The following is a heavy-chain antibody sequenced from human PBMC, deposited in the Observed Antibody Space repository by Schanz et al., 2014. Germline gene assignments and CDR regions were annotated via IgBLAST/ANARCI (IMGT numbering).Heavy chain of an antibody. CDR3: ARDEGRDGYNLAFDV. J-gene: IGHJ3*01. V-gene: IGHV3-33*05. CDR2: ISYHGSER. Sequence: QVQLVESGGDVVQPGRSLRLSCAASGFTFSSYGMHWVRQAPGKGLEWVAVISYHGSERYYADSVKGRFTISRDSSKNALFLQMNSLSPEDKDLYFCARDEGRDGYNLAFDVWGQGTLVTVSS. CDR1: GFTFSSYG. D-gene: IGHD5-12*01.